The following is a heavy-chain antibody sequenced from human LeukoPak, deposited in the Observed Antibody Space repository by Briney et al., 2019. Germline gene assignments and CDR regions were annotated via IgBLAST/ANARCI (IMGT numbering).Heavy chain of an antibody. D-gene: IGHD2-2*01. CDR3: ARRCSSTSCYARYYFDY. J-gene: IGHJ4*02. Sequence: ASVKVSCKASGYTFSNYAIHWVRQAPGQRLEWMGWINTGNGNTKYSRKFQGRVTITRDTSATTAYMDLSSLRYEDTAVYYCARRCSSTSCYARYYFDYWGQGTLVTVSS. CDR1: GYTFSNYA. CDR2: INTGNGNT. V-gene: IGHV1-3*04.